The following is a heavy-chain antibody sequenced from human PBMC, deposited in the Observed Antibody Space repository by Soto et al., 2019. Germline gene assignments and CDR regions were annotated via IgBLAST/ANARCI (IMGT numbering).Heavy chain of an antibody. CDR2: IIPLFRKT. Sequence: QVQLVQSGAEVKRPGSSVKVSCKASGDMFRNSAFTWVRQAPGQGLAWMGVIIPLFRKTNVAQNFQGRVTLTADESTSSLYMEASSLTSEDTAVYSCARARLSNGDPNIYFFYGLDVWGQGTTITVSS. CDR3: ARARLSNGDPNIYFFYGLDV. CDR1: GDMFRNSA. V-gene: IGHV1-69*01. J-gene: IGHJ6*02. D-gene: IGHD3-10*01.